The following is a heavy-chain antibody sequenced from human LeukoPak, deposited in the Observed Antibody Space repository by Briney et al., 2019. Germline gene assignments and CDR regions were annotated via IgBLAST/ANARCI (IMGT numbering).Heavy chain of an antibody. V-gene: IGHV3-23*01. CDR2: ISGSCGST. D-gene: IGHD3-22*01. CDR3: AKDFHSSGYYFEFWTFDY. CDR1: GFTFSSYA. Sequence: GGSLRLSCAASGFTFSSYAMSWVRQAPGRGLEWVSAISGSCGSTYYADSVEGRFTISRDNSKNTLYLQMNRLRAEDTAVYYCAKDFHSSGYYFEFWTFDYWGAGNLVTVSS. J-gene: IGHJ4*01.